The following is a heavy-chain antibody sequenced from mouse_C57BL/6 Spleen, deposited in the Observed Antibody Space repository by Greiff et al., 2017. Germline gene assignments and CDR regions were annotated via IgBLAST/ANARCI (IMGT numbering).Heavy chain of an antibody. J-gene: IGHJ2*01. CDR3: ARALATVVEVDYFDY. CDR2: ISDGGSYT. V-gene: IGHV5-4*03. CDR1: GFTFSSYA. D-gene: IGHD1-1*01. Sequence: EVMLVESGGGLVKPGGSLKLSCAASGFTFSSYAMSWVRQTPEKRLEWVATISDGGSYTYYPDNVKGRFTISRDNAKNNLYLQMSHLKSEDTAMYYWARALATVVEVDYFDYWGQGTTLTVSS.